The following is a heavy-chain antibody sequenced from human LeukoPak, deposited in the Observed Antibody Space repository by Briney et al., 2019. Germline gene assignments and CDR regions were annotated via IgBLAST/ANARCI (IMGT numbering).Heavy chain of an antibody. Sequence: GGSLRLSCAASGFTFGSYSMNWVRQAPGKGLEWVSYISSSSTTINYAESVKGRFTISRDNAKDSMYLQMNSLRAEDTAVYYCARQRYNYGGYFDSWGQGTLVSVSS. CDR1: GFTFGSYS. D-gene: IGHD5-24*01. CDR3: ARQRYNYGGYFDS. V-gene: IGHV3-48*01. CDR2: ISSSSTTI. J-gene: IGHJ4*02.